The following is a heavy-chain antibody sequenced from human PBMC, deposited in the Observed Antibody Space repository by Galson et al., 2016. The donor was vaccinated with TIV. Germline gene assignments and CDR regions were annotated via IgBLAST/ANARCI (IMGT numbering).Heavy chain of an antibody. J-gene: IGHJ6*02. CDR2: IYPGDSDT. CDR3: ARHGYDFWNGQDYFFYGMDV. Sequence: QSGAEVKKPGESLKISCKASGYRFSRSWIGWVRQKPGKGLEWVGHIYPGDSDTRYSPSFQGHVTISADTSIDTAYLQWGSLKASDTAIYYCARHGYDFWNGQDYFFYGMDVWGQGTTVTVSS. D-gene: IGHD3-3*01. CDR1: GYRFSRSW. V-gene: IGHV5-51*01.